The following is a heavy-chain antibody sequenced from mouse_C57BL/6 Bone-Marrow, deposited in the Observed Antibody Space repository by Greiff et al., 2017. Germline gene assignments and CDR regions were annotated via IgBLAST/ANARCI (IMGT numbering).Heavy chain of an antibody. Sequence: EVKLMESGGGLVQPGGSLKLSCAASGFTFSDYYMYWVRQTPEKRLEWVAYISNGGGSTYYPDTVKGRFTISRDNAKNTLYLQMSRLKSADTAMYCCATGKSYGVYFDYWGQGTALTVSS. CDR1: GFTFSDYY. D-gene: IGHD2-12*01. J-gene: IGHJ2*01. CDR2: ISNGGGST. V-gene: IGHV5-12*01. CDR3: ATGKSYGVYFDY.